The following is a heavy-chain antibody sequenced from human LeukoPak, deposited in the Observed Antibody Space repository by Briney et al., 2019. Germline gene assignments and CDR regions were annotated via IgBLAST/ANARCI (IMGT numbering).Heavy chain of an antibody. V-gene: IGHV1-46*01. CDR3: ARDRDYYDSSGYYPMDY. J-gene: IGHJ4*02. Sequence: GASVKVSCKASGYTFTSYYMHWVRQAPGQGLEWMGIINPSGGSTSYAQKFQGRVTMTRDMSTSTVYMELSSLRSEDTAVYYCARDRDYYDSSGYYPMDYWGQGTLVTVSS. CDR1: GYTFTSYY. D-gene: IGHD3-22*01. CDR2: INPSGGST.